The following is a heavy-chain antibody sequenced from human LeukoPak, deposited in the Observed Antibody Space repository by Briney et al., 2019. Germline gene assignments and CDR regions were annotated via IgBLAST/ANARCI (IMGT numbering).Heavy chain of an antibody. Sequence: PGRSLRLSCVASGFISSHYGMHWVRQAPGKGLEWVAVIWSDGSNRFYAGSVKGRFTISRDNSQNTVFLQMNSLRAEDTAMYYCARDAQRGFDYSNSLKYWGHGILVTVSS. D-gene: IGHD4-11*01. CDR2: IWSDGSNR. J-gene: IGHJ4*01. V-gene: IGHV3-33*01. CDR1: GFISSHYG. CDR3: ARDAQRGFDYSNSLKY.